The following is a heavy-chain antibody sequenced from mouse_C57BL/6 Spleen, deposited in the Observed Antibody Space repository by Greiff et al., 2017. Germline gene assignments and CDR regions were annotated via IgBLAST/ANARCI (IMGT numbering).Heavy chain of an antibody. CDR3: TRKLFYYYGSSFDY. V-gene: IGHV1-15*01. CDR2: IDPETGGT. J-gene: IGHJ2*01. D-gene: IGHD1-1*01. CDR1: GYTFTDYE. Sequence: VQLQQSGAELVRPGASVTLSCKASGYTFTDYEMHWVKQTPVHGLEWIGAIDPETGGTAYNQKFKGKAILTADKSSSTAYMELRSLTSEDSAVYYCTRKLFYYYGSSFDYWGQGTTLTVSS.